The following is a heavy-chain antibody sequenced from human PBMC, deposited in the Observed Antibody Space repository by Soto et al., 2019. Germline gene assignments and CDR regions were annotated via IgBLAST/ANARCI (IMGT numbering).Heavy chain of an antibody. J-gene: IGHJ6*02. CDR1: GFTFGSYA. Sequence: EVQLLESGGGLVQPGGSLRLSCAGSGFTFGSYAMTWVRQAPGKGLEWVSTLSDSGGHTYYADSVKGRFTISRVNPKNTLYLQMNSLRAEDTAVYYCAKDSQSVSVSAARVYGMDVWGQGTTVTVSS. CDR2: LSDSGGHT. V-gene: IGHV3-23*01. D-gene: IGHD2-2*01. CDR3: AKDSQSVSVSAARVYGMDV.